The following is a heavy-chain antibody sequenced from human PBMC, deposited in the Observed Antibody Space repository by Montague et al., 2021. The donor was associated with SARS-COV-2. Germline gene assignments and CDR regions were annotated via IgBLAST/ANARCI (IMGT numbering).Heavy chain of an antibody. J-gene: IGHJ4*02. Sequence: SETLSLTCTVSGDSASSGRHFWTWVRQAPGKGLEWIGCIFYCGDTNYNPSVRSRVTVSVDTSNNQCSLRLSSLTAADTAKYYCARVGNYLGFYWSQGTLVTVSS. CDR1: GDSASSGRHF. CDR3: ARVGNYLGFY. D-gene: IGHD3-10*01. V-gene: IGHV4-61*01. CDR2: IFYCGDT.